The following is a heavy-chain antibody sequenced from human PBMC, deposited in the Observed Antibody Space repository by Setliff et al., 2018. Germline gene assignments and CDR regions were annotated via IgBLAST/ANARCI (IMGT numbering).Heavy chain of an antibody. J-gene: IGHJ4*02. V-gene: IGHV4-39*01. Sequence: ASETLSLTCTVSGGSISSSVYYWSWIRQPPGKGLEWIGNIYYSGRTYYNPSLKSRVTISVDTSKNQFSLKLTSVTAADAAVYYCAKITGMVGATPYYFDYWGQGTLVTVSS. CDR1: GGSISSSVYY. D-gene: IGHD1-26*01. CDR2: IYYSGRT. CDR3: AKITGMVGATPYYFDY.